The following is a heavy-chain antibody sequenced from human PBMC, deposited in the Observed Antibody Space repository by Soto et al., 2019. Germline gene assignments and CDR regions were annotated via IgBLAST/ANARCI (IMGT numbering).Heavy chain of an antibody. J-gene: IGHJ4*01. D-gene: IGHD2-15*01. CDR1: GDSISSGYH. V-gene: IGHV4-38-2*01. CDR3: ARKDSVGYDPYF. Sequence: SETLSLTCAVSGDSISSGYHWAWIRQPPGKGLEWVASIYHSGTTYYNPSLTSRVTISVDTSKNQFSLKLTSVTAADSAVYYCARKDSVGYDPYF. CDR2: IYHSGTT.